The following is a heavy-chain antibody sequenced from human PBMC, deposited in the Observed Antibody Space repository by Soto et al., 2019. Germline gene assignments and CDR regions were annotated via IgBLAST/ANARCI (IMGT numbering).Heavy chain of an antibody. CDR2: IYYSGST. CDR3: ARQIGFWSGYKAHPPRRFDP. D-gene: IGHD3-3*01. J-gene: IGHJ5*02. V-gene: IGHV4-39*01. CDR1: GGSISSSSYY. Sequence: SETLSLTCTVSGGSISSSSYYWGWIRQPPGKGLEWIGSIYYSGSTYYNPSLKSRVTISVDTSKNQFSLKLSSVTAADTAVYYCARQIGFWSGYKAHPPRRFDPWGQGTLVTVSS.